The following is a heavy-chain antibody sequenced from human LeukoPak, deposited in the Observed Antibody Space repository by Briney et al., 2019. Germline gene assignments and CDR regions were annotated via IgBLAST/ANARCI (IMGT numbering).Heavy chain of an antibody. CDR3: AKDLDEVIGTQGYYFDY. Sequence: GGSLRLSCAASGFTFSSYGMHWVRQAPGKGLEWVAFIRYDGSNKYYADSVKGRFTISRDNSKNTLYLQMNSLRAEDTAVYYCAKDLDEVIGTQGYYFDYWGQGTLVTVSS. J-gene: IGHJ4*02. V-gene: IGHV3-30*02. CDR1: GFTFSSYG. CDR2: IRYDGSNK. D-gene: IGHD3-22*01.